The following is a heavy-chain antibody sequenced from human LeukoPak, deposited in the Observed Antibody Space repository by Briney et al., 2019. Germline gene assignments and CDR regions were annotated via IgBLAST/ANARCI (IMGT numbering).Heavy chain of an antibody. J-gene: IGHJ5*02. D-gene: IGHD1-1*01. CDR1: GGSISSGGYY. V-gene: IGHV4-31*03. CDR3: ARVASGQLRRFDP. Sequence: SPSETLSLTCTVSGGSISSGGYYWSWIRQHPGKGLEWIGYIYYSGSTYYNPSLKSRVTISVDTSKNQFSLKLSSVTAADTAVYYCARVASGQLRRFDPWGQGTLVTVSS. CDR2: IYYSGST.